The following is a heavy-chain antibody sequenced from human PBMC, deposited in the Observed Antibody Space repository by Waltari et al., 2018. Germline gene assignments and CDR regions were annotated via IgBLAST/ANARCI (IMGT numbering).Heavy chain of an antibody. CDR1: GFSLTTSGVD. D-gene: IGHD2-15*01. CDR2: IFGDDDK. CDR3: ARSPGFCSGGRCYADPYFDD. Sequence: QITLRESGPTLVKPTQTLTLTCTFSGFSLTTSGVDVGWIRPPPGKAPEWLALIFGDDDKLYRPSLKSRLTITTAASKDQVILRMTNVSPVDTGTYYCARSPGFCSGGRCYADPYFDDWGQGTLVTVSS. J-gene: IGHJ4*02. V-gene: IGHV2-5*02.